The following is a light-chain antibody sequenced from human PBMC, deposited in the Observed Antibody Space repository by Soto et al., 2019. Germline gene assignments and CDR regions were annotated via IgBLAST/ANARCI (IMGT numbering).Light chain of an antibody. V-gene: IGLV2-14*01. CDR2: DVS. CDR3: SSYTSSSTLEGV. CDR1: SSDVGGYNY. Sequence: QFVLTQPASVSGYPGQSITISCTGTSSDVGGYNYVSWYQQHPGKAPKLMIYDVSNRPSGVSNRFSGSKSGNTASLTISGLQAEDEADYYCSSYTSSSTLEGVFGTGTKVTVL. J-gene: IGLJ1*01.